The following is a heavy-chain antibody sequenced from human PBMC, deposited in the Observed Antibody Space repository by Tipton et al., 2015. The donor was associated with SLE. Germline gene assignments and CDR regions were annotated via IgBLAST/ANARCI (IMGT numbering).Heavy chain of an antibody. CDR3: ARATRTGYSEFDS. Sequence: GLVKPSETLSLTCGVSGGSFSGSYCSWIRQAPVKGLEWLGEANQIGTTKINPSLKSRVSISVDRSKNQCTLGLTSVTAADTAVYYCARATRTGYSEFDSWGQGTLVTVSS. CDR2: ANQIGTT. J-gene: IGHJ5*01. V-gene: IGHV4-34*01. D-gene: IGHD3/OR15-3a*01. CDR1: GGSFSGSY.